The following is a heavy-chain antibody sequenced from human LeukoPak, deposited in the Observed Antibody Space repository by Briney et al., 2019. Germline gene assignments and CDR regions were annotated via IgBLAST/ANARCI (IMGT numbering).Heavy chain of an antibody. J-gene: IGHJ6*02. D-gene: IGHD3-9*01. CDR1: GFTFSTYA. CDR3: ARSFSYDILTGYGDYYYYGMDV. V-gene: IGHV3-30-3*01. CDR2: FSYDGSTQ. Sequence: GRSLRLSCAGSGFTFSTYAMHWVRQAPGKGLEWVALFSYDGSTQRYADSVKGRFTISRDNSKNTLYLQLNSLRADDTAVYYCARSFSYDILTGYGDYYYYGMDVWGQGTTVTVSS.